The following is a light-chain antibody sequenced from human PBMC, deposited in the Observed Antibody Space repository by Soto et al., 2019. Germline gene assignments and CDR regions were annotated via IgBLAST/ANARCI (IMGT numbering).Light chain of an antibody. CDR2: DVS. CDR1: SSDVGGYNY. CDR3: SSYTSSSTPDV. J-gene: IGLJ1*01. Sequence: QSVLTQPASVSGSPGQSITISCTGTSSDVGGYNYVSWYQQHPGKAPKLMIYDVSNRPSGVSNRVSGSKSGNTASLTISGLQAEDEADYYYSSYTSSSTPDVFGTGTQLTVL. V-gene: IGLV2-14*01.